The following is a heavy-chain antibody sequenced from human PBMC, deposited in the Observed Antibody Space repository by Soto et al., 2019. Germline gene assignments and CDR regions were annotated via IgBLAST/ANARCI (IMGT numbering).Heavy chain of an antibody. Sequence: GGSLRLSCAASGPTFSNYAMSWFRLAPGKGLEWVSGIIGNGVDTYYADSVKGRFTISRDNSKNTLYLQMNGLRVEDTAVYYCARGPPFGRWGQGTLVTVSS. CDR3: ARGPPFGR. V-gene: IGHV3-23*01. CDR1: GPTFSNYA. CDR2: IIGNGVDT. J-gene: IGHJ1*01. D-gene: IGHD3-3*01.